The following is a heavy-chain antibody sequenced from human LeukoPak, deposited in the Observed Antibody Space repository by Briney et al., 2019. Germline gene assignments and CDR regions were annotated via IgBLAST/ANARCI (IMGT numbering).Heavy chain of an antibody. CDR2: MNPNSGNT. CDR1: GYTFTTYG. CDR3: ASYYYGSGIDP. J-gene: IGHJ5*02. V-gene: IGHV1-8*02. Sequence: GASVKVSCKASGYTFTTYGITWVRQAPGQGLEWMGWMNPNSGNTGYAQKFQGRVTMTRNTSISTAYMELSSLRSEDTAVYYCASYYYGSGIDPWGQGTLVTVSS. D-gene: IGHD3-10*01.